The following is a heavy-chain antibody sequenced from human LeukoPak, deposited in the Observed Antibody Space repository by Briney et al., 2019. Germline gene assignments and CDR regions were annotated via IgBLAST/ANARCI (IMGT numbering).Heavy chain of an antibody. D-gene: IGHD6-19*01. V-gene: IGHV6-1*01. CDR3: ARDIVSYGSGWYYYYYGMDV. J-gene: IGHJ6*02. CDR1: GDSVSSNSAA. Sequence: SQTLSLTCATSGDSVSSNSAAWNWIRQSPSRGLEWLGRTYYRSKWYNDYAVSVKSRITINPDTSKNQFSLQLNSVTPEDTAVYYCARDIVSYGSGWYYYYYGMDVWGQGTTVTVSS. CDR2: TYYRSKWYN.